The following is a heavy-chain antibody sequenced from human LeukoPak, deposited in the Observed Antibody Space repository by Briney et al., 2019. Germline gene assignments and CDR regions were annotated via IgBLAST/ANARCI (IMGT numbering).Heavy chain of an antibody. CDR2: IYDSGRT. CDR3: ARLPFNSGYEYFDY. V-gene: IGHV4-4*02. J-gene: IGHJ4*02. D-gene: IGHD5-12*01. CDR1: GGSISSSKW. Sequence: PSGTLSLTCAVSGGSISSSKWWSWVRQPPGKGLEWIGQIYDSGRTNYNPSLKSRVTMSLDKSKNQFSLKLSSVTAADTAVYSCARLPFNSGYEYFDYWGQGILVTVSS.